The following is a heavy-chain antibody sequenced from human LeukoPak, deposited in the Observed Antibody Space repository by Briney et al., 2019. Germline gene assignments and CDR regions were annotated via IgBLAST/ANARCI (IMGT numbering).Heavy chain of an antibody. CDR3: ARDSYYDSSGYYYLGWFDP. CDR2: IIPIFGTA. Sequence: SVKVSCKASGGTFSSYATSWVRQAPGQGLEWMGGIIPIFGTANYAQKFQGRVTITADESTSTAYMELSSLRSEDTAVYYCARDSYYDSSGYYYLGWFDPWGQGTLVTVSS. CDR1: GGTFSSYA. D-gene: IGHD3-22*01. J-gene: IGHJ5*02. V-gene: IGHV1-69*13.